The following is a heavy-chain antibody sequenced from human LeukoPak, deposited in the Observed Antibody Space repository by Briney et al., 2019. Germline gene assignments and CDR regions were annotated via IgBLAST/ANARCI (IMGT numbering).Heavy chain of an antibody. J-gene: IGHJ5*02. Sequence: PGRSLRLSCAASGFTFSSYSMNWVRQAPGKGLEWVSSISSSSSYIYYADSVKGRFTISRDNAKNSLYLQMNSLRAEDTAVYYCARDPWGYYDSSGYYPWGQGTLVAVSS. CDR3: ARDPWGYYDSSGYYP. D-gene: IGHD3-22*01. CDR2: ISSSSSYI. CDR1: GFTFSSYS. V-gene: IGHV3-21*01.